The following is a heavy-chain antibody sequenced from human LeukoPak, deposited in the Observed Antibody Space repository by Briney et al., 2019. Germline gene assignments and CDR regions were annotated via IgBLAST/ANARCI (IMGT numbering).Heavy chain of an antibody. V-gene: IGHV3-23*01. CDR2: ISFSGDNT. D-gene: IGHD1-1*01. Sequence: GGSLRLSCVASGFTFSSYVMSWVRQAPGKGLEWVSAISFSGDNTYYADSVKGRFTISRDNSKNTLYLQMNSLRADDTAVYYCAKDLKGAPAPGTAPWGQGTLVTVSS. CDR3: AKDLKGAPAPGTAP. J-gene: IGHJ5*02. CDR1: GFTFSSYV.